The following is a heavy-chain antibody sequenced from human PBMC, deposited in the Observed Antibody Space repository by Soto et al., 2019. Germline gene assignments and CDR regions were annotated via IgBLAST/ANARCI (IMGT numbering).Heavy chain of an antibody. CDR3: ARAPDILTSTPFDP. CDR1: GGSISSGDYY. Sequence: LSLTCTVSGGSISSGDYYWSWIRQPPGKGLEWIGYIYYSGSTYYNPSLKSRVTISVDTSKNQFSLKLSSVTAADTAVYYCARAPDILTSTPFDPWGQGALVTVSS. J-gene: IGHJ5*02. D-gene: IGHD3-9*01. V-gene: IGHV4-30-4*01. CDR2: IYYSGST.